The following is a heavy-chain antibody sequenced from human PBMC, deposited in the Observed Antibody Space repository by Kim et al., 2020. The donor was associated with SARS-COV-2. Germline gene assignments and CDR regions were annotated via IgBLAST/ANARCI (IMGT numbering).Heavy chain of an antibody. V-gene: IGHV3-30*07. D-gene: IGHD2-15*01. J-gene: IGHJ6*02. Sequence: MKDRFTNSRDNSKNTLYLQMNSLRAEDTAVYYCARVRLLQTYYYYGMDVWGQGTTVTVSS. CDR3: ARVRLLQTYYYYGMDV.